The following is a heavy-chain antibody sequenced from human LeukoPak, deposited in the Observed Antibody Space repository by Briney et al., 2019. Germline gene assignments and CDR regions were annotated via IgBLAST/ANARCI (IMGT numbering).Heavy chain of an antibody. CDR2: IYYSGST. Sequence: SETLSLTCALYGGSFTYYYWSWIRQPPGKGLEWIGYIYYSGSTNYNPSLKSRVTISVDTSKNQFSLKLSSVTAADTAVYYCARVEDTAMAVDYWGQGTLVTVSS. V-gene: IGHV4-59*01. D-gene: IGHD5-18*01. J-gene: IGHJ4*02. CDR1: GGSFTYYY. CDR3: ARVEDTAMAVDY.